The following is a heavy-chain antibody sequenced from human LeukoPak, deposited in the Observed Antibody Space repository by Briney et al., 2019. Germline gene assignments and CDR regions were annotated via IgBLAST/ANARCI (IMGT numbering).Heavy chain of an antibody. J-gene: IGHJ4*02. CDR2: IWYDGSNK. D-gene: IGHD4-11*01. Sequence: PGRSLRLSCAASGFTFSSYGMHWVRQAPGKGLEWVAVIWYDGSNKYYADSVKGRFTISRDNSKNTLYLQMNSLRADDAGLYYCARGPRGGDYSDYPYYFDYWGRGTLVTVSS. CDR3: ARGPRGGDYSDYPYYFDY. CDR1: GFTFSSYG. V-gene: IGHV3-33*01.